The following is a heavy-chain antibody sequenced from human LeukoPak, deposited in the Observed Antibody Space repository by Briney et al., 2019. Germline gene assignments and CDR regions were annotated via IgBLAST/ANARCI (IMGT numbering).Heavy chain of an antibody. CDR1: GYTFTSYG. CDR2: ISAYNGNT. Sequence: GASVKVSCKASGYTFTSYGISWVRQAPGQGLEWMGWISAYNGNTNYAQKLQGRVTMTTDTSTSTAYMELRSLRSDDTAVYYCARDDSSGWVSGPPVDYWGQGTLVTVSS. V-gene: IGHV1-18*01. D-gene: IGHD3-22*01. CDR3: ARDDSSGWVSGPPVDY. J-gene: IGHJ4*02.